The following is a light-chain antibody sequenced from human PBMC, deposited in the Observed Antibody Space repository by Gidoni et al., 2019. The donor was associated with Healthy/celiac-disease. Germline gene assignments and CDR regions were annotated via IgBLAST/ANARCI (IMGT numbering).Light chain of an antibody. CDR2: GAS. Sequence: EIVMTQSPATLSVSPGERATLSCRASESVSSNLAWYQQKPGQVPRLLIYGASTRATGIPARFSCSGSGTEFTLTISSLQSEDFAVYYCQQYNNWPRTFGQGTKVEIK. V-gene: IGKV3-15*01. CDR3: QQYNNWPRT. J-gene: IGKJ1*01. CDR1: ESVSSN.